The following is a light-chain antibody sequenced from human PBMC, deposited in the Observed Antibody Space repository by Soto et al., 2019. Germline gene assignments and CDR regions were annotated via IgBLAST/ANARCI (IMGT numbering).Light chain of an antibody. CDR2: EVT. J-gene: IGLJ1*01. Sequence: QSVLTQPASVSGSPGQSITISCTGTSSDVGGYNYVSWYQHHPGKAPKLMIYEVTNRPSGVSIRFSGSKSGTTASLTISGLQAEDDSYYYYLPFTHTFPYLCGTEPKATGL. CDR3: LPFTHTFPYL. V-gene: IGLV2-14*01. CDR1: SSDVGGYNY.